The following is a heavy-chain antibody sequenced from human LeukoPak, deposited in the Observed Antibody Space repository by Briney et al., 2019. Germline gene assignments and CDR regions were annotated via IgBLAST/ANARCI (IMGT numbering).Heavy chain of an antibody. CDR1: GGTFSIYA. CDR3: ARGPHPHRGVVVISGNWFDP. Sequence: ASVKVSCTASGGTFSIYAISWVRQAPGQGLEWMGRIMPILGIANYAQKFQGRVTITADKSTSTAYMELSSLRSEDTAVYYCARGPHPHRGVVVISGNWFDPWGQGTLVTVSS. V-gene: IGHV1-69*04. J-gene: IGHJ5*02. CDR2: IMPILGIA. D-gene: IGHD3-22*01.